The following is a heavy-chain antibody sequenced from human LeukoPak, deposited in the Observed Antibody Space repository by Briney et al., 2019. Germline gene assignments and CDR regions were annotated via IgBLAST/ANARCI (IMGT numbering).Heavy chain of an antibody. CDR1: GYSTSSGYY. CDR3: ARATGYCSSTSCYNYFDY. Sequence: SETLSLTCAVSGYSTSSGYYWGWIRQPPGKGLEWIGSIYHSGSTYYNPSLKSRVTISVDTSKNQFSLKLSSVTAADTAVYYWARATGYCSSTSCYNYFDYWGQGTLVTVSS. D-gene: IGHD2-2*02. V-gene: IGHV4-38-2*01. CDR2: IYHSGST. J-gene: IGHJ4*02.